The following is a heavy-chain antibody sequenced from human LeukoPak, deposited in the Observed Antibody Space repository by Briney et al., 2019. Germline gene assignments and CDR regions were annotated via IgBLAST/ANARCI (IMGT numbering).Heavy chain of an antibody. V-gene: IGHV3-9*03. CDR3: AKGGSYYELDY. Sequence: GRSLRLSCVASGFTFEDYAMHWVRQAPGKGLEWVSGISWNSGSIGYAGSVKGRFTISRDNAKNSLYVQMNSLRAEDMALYYCAKGGSYYELDYWGQGTLVTVSS. J-gene: IGHJ4*02. D-gene: IGHD1-26*01. CDR2: ISWNSGSI. CDR1: GFTFEDYA.